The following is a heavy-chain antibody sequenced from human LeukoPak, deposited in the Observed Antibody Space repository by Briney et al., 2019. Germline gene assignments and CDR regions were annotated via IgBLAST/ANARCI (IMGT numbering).Heavy chain of an antibody. CDR1: GDSISRGDSY. CDR3: ARLSIAKRAMDV. V-gene: IGHV4-39*01. CDR2: IYHVGNP. D-gene: IGHD2-21*01. J-gene: IGHJ6*02. Sequence: SETLSLTCSVSGDSISRGDSYWGWIRQYPGKGLEWIGSIYHVGNPYNNPSLNSRRVTMSVDPPKNQFSLKLTSVTAADTAVYFCARLSIAKRAMDVWGQGITVTVSS.